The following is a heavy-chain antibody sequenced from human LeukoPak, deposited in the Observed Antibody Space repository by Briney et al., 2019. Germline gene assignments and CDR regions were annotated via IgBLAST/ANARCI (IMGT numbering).Heavy chain of an antibody. D-gene: IGHD2-15*01. CDR1: GFTFSSPA. Sequence: GGSLSLSCEASGFTFSSPAKSWVRQAPGKGLEWVSAISNNGGYTYYADSVQGRFTISRDNSKSTLCLQMNSLRAEDTAVYYCAKQLGYCSDGSCYFPYWGQGTLVTVSS. J-gene: IGHJ4*02. CDR3: AKQLGYCSDGSCYFPY. CDR2: ISNNGGYT. V-gene: IGHV3-23*01.